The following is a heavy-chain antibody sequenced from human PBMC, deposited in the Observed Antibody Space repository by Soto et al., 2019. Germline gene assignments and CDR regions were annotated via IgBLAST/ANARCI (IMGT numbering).Heavy chain of an antibody. Sequence: PGGSLRLSCAASGVTFRSYGMNWVRQAPGKGLEWVSYISSSSDTIYYADSVKGRFTIFRDNAKNSLYLQMNSLRDEDTAVYYCARDPGTYSSNSDDYRGQGTLVTVSS. J-gene: IGHJ4*02. V-gene: IGHV3-48*02. D-gene: IGHD6-13*01. CDR3: ARDPGTYSSNSDDY. CDR2: ISSSSDTI. CDR1: GVTFRSYG.